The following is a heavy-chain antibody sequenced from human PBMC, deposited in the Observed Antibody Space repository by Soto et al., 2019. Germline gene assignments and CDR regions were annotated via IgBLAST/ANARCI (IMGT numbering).Heavy chain of an antibody. D-gene: IGHD3-9*01. J-gene: IGHJ3*02. Sequence: QITLKESGPTLVRPTQTLTLTCTFSGFSLNTRSVGVGWIHQPPGKALEWLALIYWDDDKRYSPSLKSRLTVTKDHSKNQVVLRITNMDPVDTATYYCAHRRVYDSLTGYPAVDGFDIWGQGTMVTVSS. CDR2: IYWDDDK. CDR3: AHRRVYDSLTGYPAVDGFDI. CDR1: GFSLNTRSVG. V-gene: IGHV2-5*02.